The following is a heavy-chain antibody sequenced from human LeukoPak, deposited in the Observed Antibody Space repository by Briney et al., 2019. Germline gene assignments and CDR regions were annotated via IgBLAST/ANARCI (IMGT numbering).Heavy chain of an antibody. D-gene: IGHD3/OR15-3a*01. J-gene: IGHJ4*02. Sequence: PGGSLRLSCAVSGFTFKNYAMSWVRQAPGMGLEWGSSIGGSGGSTSAADCVKGRFTISRDNSKNTLYLQMNSLRAEDTAVYYCAKVAGYDFWSGYPYLDYWGQGTLVTVSS. CDR3: AKVAGYDFWSGYPYLDY. V-gene: IGHV3-23*01. CDR1: GFTFKNYA. CDR2: IGGSGGST.